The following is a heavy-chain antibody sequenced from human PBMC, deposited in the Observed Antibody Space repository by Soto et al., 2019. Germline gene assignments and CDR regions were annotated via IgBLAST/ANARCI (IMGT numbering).Heavy chain of an antibody. V-gene: IGHV3-21*01. Sequence: GGSLRLSCAASGFTFSSYSMNWVRQAPGKGLEWVSSISSSSSYIYYADSVKGRFTISRDNAKNSLYLQMNSLRAEDTAVYYCARDSLVVAASGVDWGQGTLVTVSS. CDR1: GFTFSSYS. CDR2: ISSSSSYI. J-gene: IGHJ4*02. CDR3: ARDSLVVAASGVD. D-gene: IGHD2-15*01.